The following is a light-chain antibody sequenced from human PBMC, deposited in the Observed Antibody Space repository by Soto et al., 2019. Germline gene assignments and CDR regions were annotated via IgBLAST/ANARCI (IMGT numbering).Light chain of an antibody. J-gene: IGLJ2*01. CDR2: EVS. CDR3: SSYASSNHLV. CDR1: SNDVGGYHY. Sequence: QSALTQPPSASGSPGQSVTISCTGTSNDVGGYHYVSWYQQHPGKAPKLMIYEVSKRPSGVPDRFSGSKSGNTASLTVSGLQAEDEADYYCSSYASSNHLVFGGGTKLTVL. V-gene: IGLV2-8*01.